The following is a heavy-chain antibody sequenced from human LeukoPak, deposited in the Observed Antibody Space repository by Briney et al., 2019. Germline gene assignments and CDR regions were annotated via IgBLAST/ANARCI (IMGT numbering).Heavy chain of an antibody. J-gene: IGHJ4*02. Sequence: PGGSLRLSCAASGFTFSEYAMNWVRQAPGKGLEWVSHITGGGERTYFADSVKGRFTMSRDNSKNTLYLQRSSLRAEDTAVYYGXKXSAXXGSYIEXFXSCGQGNXVTXS. CDR3: XKXSAXXGSYIEXFXS. CDR2: ITGGGERT. V-gene: IGHV3-23*01. D-gene: IGHD1-26*01. CDR1: GFTFSEYA.